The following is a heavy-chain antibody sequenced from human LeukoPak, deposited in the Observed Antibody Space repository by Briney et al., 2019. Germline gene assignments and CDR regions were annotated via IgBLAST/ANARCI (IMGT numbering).Heavy chain of an antibody. V-gene: IGHV4-30-2*01. J-gene: IGHJ4*02. D-gene: IGHD2-2*01. CDR1: GGSISSGGYY. CDR3: ALVVPAANISPLGPYFDY. CDR2: IYHSGST. Sequence: SETLSLTCTVSGGSISSGGYYWSWIRQPPGKGLEWIGYIYHSGSTYYNPSLKSRVTISVDRSKNQFSLKLSSVTAADTAVYYCALVVPAANISPLGPYFDYWGQGTLVTVSS.